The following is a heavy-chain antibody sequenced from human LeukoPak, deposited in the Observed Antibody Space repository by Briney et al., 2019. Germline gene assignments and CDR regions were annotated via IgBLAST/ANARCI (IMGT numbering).Heavy chain of an antibody. CDR2: TYYESKWYN. CDR1: GDSVSSHGVA. V-gene: IGHV6-1*01. J-gene: IGHJ3*02. Sequence: SQTLSLTCAISGDSVSSHGVAWNWIRQSPSGGLEWLGRTYYESKWYNDYAVSVKSRITINPDTSKNQLSLHLNSVTPEDTAMYYCARGRLSAFDIWGQGTMVTVSS. CDR3: ARGRLSAFDI.